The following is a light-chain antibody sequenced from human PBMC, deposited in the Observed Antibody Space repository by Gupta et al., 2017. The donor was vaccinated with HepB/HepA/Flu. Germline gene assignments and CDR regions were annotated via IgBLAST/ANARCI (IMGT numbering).Light chain of an antibody. J-gene: IGLJ2*01. Sequence: QSVLTQPPSVSAAPGQKVTISCSGSSSNIGNNYVSWYQVLPGTAPKLLIYDNNQRPSGIPDRFSGSKSGTSATLGITGLQTGDEADYYCGTWNNSLNTGGGVFGGGTKLTVL. CDR2: DNN. V-gene: IGLV1-51*01. CDR3: GTWNNSLNTGGGV. CDR1: SSNIGNNY.